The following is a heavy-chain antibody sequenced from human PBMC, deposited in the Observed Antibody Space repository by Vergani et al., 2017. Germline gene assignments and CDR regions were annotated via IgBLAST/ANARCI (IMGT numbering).Heavy chain of an antibody. CDR3: ARVDTGTDGHGYYCYYMDV. V-gene: IGHV4-34*01. Sequence: QVQLQQWGGGLLKPSETLSLTCVVNGGSFTSYHWTWIRQSPGEGLEWVGDIDHTGRPDYNPSLKSRLTRSVDKSRNQFALTLNSVTATDTAVYFCARVDTGTDGHGYYCYYMDVWGQGTAVTVS. CDR1: GGSFTSYH. J-gene: IGHJ6*03. CDR2: IDHTGRP. D-gene: IGHD5-18*01.